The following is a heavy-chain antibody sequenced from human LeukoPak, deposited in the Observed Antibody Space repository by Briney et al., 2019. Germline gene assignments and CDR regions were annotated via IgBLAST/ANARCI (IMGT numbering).Heavy chain of an antibody. CDR3: ARDSSGWAPDAFDI. V-gene: IGHV3-11*04. D-gene: IGHD6-19*01. CDR1: GFPFSDYY. CDR2: ISSSGSTI. Sequence: GGALGLSCAASGFPFSDYYMSWIRPAPGKGVEGVSYISSSGSTIYYADSVKGRFTISRDNAKNSLYLQMNSLRAEDTAVYYCARDSSGWAPDAFDIWGQGTMVTVSS. J-gene: IGHJ3*02.